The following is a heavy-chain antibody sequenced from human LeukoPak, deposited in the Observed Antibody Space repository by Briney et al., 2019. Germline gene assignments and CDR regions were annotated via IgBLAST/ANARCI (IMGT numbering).Heavy chain of an antibody. V-gene: IGHV3-64*01. D-gene: IGHD3-3*01. CDR2: ISSNGGST. CDR1: GFTFSSYA. J-gene: IGHJ4*02. CDR3: ARARTPDFWSDY. Sequence: GGSLRLSCAASGFTFSSYAMHWVRQAPGKGLEYVSAISSNGGSTYYANSVKGRFTISRDNSKNTLYLQMGSLRAEDMAVYYCARARTPDFWSDYWGQGTLVTVSS.